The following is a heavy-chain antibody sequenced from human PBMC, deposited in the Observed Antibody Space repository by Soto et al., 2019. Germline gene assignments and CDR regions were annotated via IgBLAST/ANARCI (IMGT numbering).Heavy chain of an antibody. Sequence: QITLKESGPTLVKPTQTLTLACSLSGVSVSTTGVGVAWIRQPPGKALECLALIYWNDDERYSPSLKSRLTISKVISKNQVVLTMANMDPVDAATYYCARRLWDSSGWHPFDSWGQGALVTVSS. J-gene: IGHJ4*02. V-gene: IGHV2-5*01. CDR2: IYWNDDE. D-gene: IGHD6-19*01. CDR3: ARRLWDSSGWHPFDS. CDR1: GVSVSTTGVG.